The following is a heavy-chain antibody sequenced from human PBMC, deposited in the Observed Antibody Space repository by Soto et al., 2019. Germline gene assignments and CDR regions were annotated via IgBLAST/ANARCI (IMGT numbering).Heavy chain of an antibody. CDR2: IYYTGST. D-gene: IGHD7-27*01. CDR3: TRSRWGYAFYS. CDR1: GGSINNYF. Sequence: QVQLQESGPGLVKPSETLPLTCTVSGGSINNYFWSWIRQRPGEGLEYIGYIYYTGSTKYNPSLESRVTISLDPSKNQFSLKLSSVTAADSAMYFCTRSRWGYAFYSWGQGTMFTVSS. J-gene: IGHJ3*02. V-gene: IGHV4-59*01.